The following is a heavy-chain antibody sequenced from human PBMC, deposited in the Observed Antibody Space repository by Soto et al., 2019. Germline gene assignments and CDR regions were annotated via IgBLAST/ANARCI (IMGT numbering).Heavy chain of an antibody. Sequence: HEHLVQSGAEVKRPGASLKVSFKAAGYSFTGYYIHWVRLAPGQGLEGTGWINPDSGATNYAQNVQVRVTLTSYTNISEASMDRPSLTADDTAVYYCARVDYWTGGYPFPYFDYWGQGTLVIVSS. CDR3: ARVDYWTGGYPFPYFDY. J-gene: IGHJ4*02. CDR1: GYSFTGYY. CDR2: INPDSGAT. V-gene: IGHV1-2*02. D-gene: IGHD2-8*02.